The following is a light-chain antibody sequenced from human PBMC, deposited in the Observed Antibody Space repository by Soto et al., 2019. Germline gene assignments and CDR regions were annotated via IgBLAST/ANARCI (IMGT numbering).Light chain of an antibody. CDR2: DVS. CDR3: QQYNNWPFS. Sequence: EILMTQSPAILSVSPGQRATLSCRAGQGVTTNFAWYQQKSGQSPRLLIYDVSIRATGVPARLSGTGYETDLTLTISGMQYEDSAVYLCQQYNNWPFSFGQGTRLEIK. V-gene: IGKV3-15*01. CDR1: QGVTTN. J-gene: IGKJ5*01.